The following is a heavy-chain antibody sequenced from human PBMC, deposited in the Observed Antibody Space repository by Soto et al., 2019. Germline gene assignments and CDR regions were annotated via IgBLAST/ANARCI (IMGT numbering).Heavy chain of an antibody. V-gene: IGHV1-69*08. CDR1: GGTFTSYT. CDR2: IIPILDTA. Sequence: QVQLVQSGAEVKKPGSSVKVSCKASGGTFTSYTINWVRQAPGQGLEWMGRIIPILDTANYAQKFQGRVXXXAXXXXXXXXXXXXXXXSEDTAVYYCARGVTDXXXXXXWGQXTLV. J-gene: IGHJ1*01. D-gene: IGHD2-21*02. CDR3: ARGVTDXXXXXX.